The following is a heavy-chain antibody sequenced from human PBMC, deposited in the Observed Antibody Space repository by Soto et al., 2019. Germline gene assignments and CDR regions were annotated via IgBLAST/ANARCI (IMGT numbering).Heavy chain of an antibody. CDR2: ISGRSSSK. CDR1: GFTFNNYV. J-gene: IGHJ5*01. D-gene: IGHD5-12*01. Sequence: GGSLRLSCAASGFTFNNYVMTWVRQAPGKGLEWVSTISGRSSSKYYADSVRGRFTISRDNSKNTLYLRMDSLGPEDTAVYFCAKGFSGYDYAVDSWGQATLVSVSS. CDR3: AKGFSGYDYAVDS. V-gene: IGHV3-23*01.